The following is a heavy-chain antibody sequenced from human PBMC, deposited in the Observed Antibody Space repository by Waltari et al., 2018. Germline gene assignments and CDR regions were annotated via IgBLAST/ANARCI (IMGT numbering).Heavy chain of an antibody. Sequence: EVQVEESGGDLIQPGGSLRLSCAVSGFTVSNSYMSWVRQAPGKGLEWVSRIYSEGHTNYADSVKDRFISSRDNSKNTVDLQMNSLRVEDTAMYYCTRDRGAPATAMGFDSWGQGTLVTVSS. V-gene: IGHV3-53*01. CDR2: IYSEGHT. D-gene: IGHD5-18*01. CDR3: TRDRGAPATAMGFDS. CDR1: GFTVSNSY. J-gene: IGHJ4*02.